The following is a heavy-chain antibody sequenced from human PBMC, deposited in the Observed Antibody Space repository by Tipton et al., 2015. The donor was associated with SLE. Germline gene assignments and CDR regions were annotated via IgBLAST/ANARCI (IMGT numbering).Heavy chain of an antibody. V-gene: IGHV4-39*07. D-gene: IGHD6-6*01. Sequence: LRLSCTVSGGSISSSSYYWGWIRQPPGKGLEWIGSIYYSGSTYYNPSLKSRVTISVDTSKNQFSLKLSSVTAADTAVYYCARGWDSSSSPHFDYWGQGTLVTVSS. J-gene: IGHJ4*02. CDR2: IYYSGST. CDR3: ARGWDSSSSPHFDY. CDR1: GGSISSSSYY.